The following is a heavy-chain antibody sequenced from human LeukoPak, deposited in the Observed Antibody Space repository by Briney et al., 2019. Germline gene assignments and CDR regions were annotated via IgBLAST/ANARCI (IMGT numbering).Heavy chain of an antibody. CDR1: GGSISSYY. J-gene: IGHJ4*02. CDR3: ARDSDDGGWQFFDY. V-gene: IGHV4-59*01. D-gene: IGHD6-19*01. CDR2: IYYSGST. Sequence: SETLSLTCTVSGGSISSYYWSWIRRPPGKGLEWIGYIYYSGSTNYNPSLKSRVTISVDTSKNQFSLKLSSVTAADTAVYYCARDSDDGGWQFFDYWGQGTLVTVSS.